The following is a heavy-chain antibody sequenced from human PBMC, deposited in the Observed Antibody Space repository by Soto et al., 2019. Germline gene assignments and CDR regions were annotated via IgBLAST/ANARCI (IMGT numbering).Heavy chain of an antibody. CDR1: GFTFSDHY. J-gene: IGHJ4*02. V-gene: IGHV3-72*01. Sequence: EVQLVESGGGLVQPGGSLRLSCAASGFTFSDHYMDWVRQAPGKGLEWVGRTRNKANSYTTEYAASVKGRFTISRDDSKNSLYLQMNSLKTEDTAVYYCATVPGSGSYYFDYWGQGTLVTVSS. CDR3: ATVPGSGSYYFDY. CDR2: TRNKANSYTT. D-gene: IGHD1-26*01.